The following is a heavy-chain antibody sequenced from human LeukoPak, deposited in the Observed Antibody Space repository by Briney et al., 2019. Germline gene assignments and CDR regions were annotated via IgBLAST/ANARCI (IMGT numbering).Heavy chain of an antibody. Sequence: GGSLRLSCAASGFTFSSYEMNWVRQAPGKGLEWISSISSTGGTTYYADSVKGRFTISRDNSKNTLFLQVNSLRAEDTAIYYCAKNGDRGAYCSGGSCYPYYYYYMDVWGKGTTVTISS. V-gene: IGHV3-23*01. CDR2: ISSTGGTT. D-gene: IGHD2-15*01. J-gene: IGHJ6*03. CDR3: AKNGDRGAYCSGGSCYPYYYYYMDV. CDR1: GFTFSSYE.